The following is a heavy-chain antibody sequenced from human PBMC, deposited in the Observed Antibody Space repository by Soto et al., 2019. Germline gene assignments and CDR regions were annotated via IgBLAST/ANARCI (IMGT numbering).Heavy chain of an antibody. CDR2: IYHSGST. Sequence: SETLSLTCAVSGGSISSSNWWSCVRQPPGKGLEWIGEIYHSGSTNYNPSLKSRVTISVDKSKNQFSLKLSSVTAADTAVYYCARHGYCSGGSCYGYWFDPWGQGTLVTVYS. CDR3: ARHGYCSGGSCYGYWFDP. D-gene: IGHD2-15*01. CDR1: GGSISSSNW. V-gene: IGHV4-4*02. J-gene: IGHJ5*02.